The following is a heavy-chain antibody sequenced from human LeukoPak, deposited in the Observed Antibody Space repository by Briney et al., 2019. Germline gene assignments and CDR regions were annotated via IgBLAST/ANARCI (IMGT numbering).Heavy chain of an antibody. CDR2: ISAYNGNT. D-gene: IGHD3-10*01. V-gene: IGHV1-18*01. Sequence: ASVKVSCKASGYTFTSYGISWVRQAPGQGLEWMGWISAYNGNTNYAQILQGRVTMTTDTSTSTAYMALRSLRSDDTAVYYCARASTTYYYGAPWGQGTLVTVSS. CDR3: ARASTTYYYGAP. J-gene: IGHJ4*02. CDR1: GYTFTSYG.